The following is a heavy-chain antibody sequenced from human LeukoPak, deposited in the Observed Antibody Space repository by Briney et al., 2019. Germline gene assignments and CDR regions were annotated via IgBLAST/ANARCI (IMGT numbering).Heavy chain of an antibody. CDR1: GGSTSSYY. V-gene: IGHV4-4*09. Sequence: SETLSLTCTVSGGSTSSYYWSWIRQPPGKGLEWIGYIYTSGSTNYNPSLKSRVTISVDTSKNQFSLKLSSVTAADTAVYYCAREYYYDSSGYNAGGFDYWGQGTLVTVSS. J-gene: IGHJ4*02. D-gene: IGHD3-22*01. CDR3: AREYYYDSSGYNAGGFDY. CDR2: IYTSGST.